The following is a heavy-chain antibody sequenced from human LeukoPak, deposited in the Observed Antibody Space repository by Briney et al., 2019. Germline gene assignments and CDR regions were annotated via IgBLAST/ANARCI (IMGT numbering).Heavy chain of an antibody. V-gene: IGHV4-34*01. CDR2: INHSGST. Sequence: SETLSLTCAVYGGSFSGYYWSWIRQPPGKGLEWIGEINHSGSTNYNPSLKSRVTISVKTSKNQFSLKLSSVTAADTAVYYCARPSYDSSDYEYFQHWGQGTLVTVSS. CDR3: ARPSYDSSDYEYFQH. J-gene: IGHJ1*01. D-gene: IGHD3-22*01. CDR1: GGSFSGYY.